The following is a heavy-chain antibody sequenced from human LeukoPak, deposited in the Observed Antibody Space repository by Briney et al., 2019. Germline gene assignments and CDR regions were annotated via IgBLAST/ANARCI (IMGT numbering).Heavy chain of an antibody. CDR3: ARDRGVRIQLWSHYYYYGMDV. CDR2: IIPIFGTA. J-gene: IGHJ6*02. Sequence: GASVKVSCKAYRGTISSYAISWVRQAPGQGLESMGGIIPIFGTANYAQKFQGRVTITADESTSTAYMELSSLRPEDTAVYYCARDRGVRIQLWSHYYYYGMDVWGQGTTVTVSS. D-gene: IGHD5-18*01. CDR1: RGTISSYA. V-gene: IGHV1-69*13.